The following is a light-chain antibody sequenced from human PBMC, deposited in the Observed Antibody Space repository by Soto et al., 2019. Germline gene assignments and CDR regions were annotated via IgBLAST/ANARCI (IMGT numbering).Light chain of an antibody. CDR3: QHFNSYPWT. Sequence: ETVLTQSPGTLSLSPGERATLSCSASQSVSSSYLAWYQQKPGQAPRLLIYGASSRATGIPDRFSGSGSGTEFTLTISGLQPDDFATYYCQHFNSYPWTFGQGTKVDIK. CDR1: QSVSSSY. J-gene: IGKJ1*01. CDR2: GAS. V-gene: IGKV3-20*01.